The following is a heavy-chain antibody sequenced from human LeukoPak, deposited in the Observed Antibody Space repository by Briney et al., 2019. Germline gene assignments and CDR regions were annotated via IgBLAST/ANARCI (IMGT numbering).Heavy chain of an antibody. D-gene: IGHD5-12*01. J-gene: IGHJ4*02. Sequence: GGSLRLSCAASGFTFSSYSMNWVRQAPGKGLEWVSSISSSSSYIYYADSVKGRFTISRDNAKNSLYLQMNSLRAEDTAVYYCARDARGYSGYDFSYWGQGTLITVSS. CDR1: GFTFSSYS. CDR2: ISSSSSYI. CDR3: ARDARGYSGYDFSY. V-gene: IGHV3-21*01.